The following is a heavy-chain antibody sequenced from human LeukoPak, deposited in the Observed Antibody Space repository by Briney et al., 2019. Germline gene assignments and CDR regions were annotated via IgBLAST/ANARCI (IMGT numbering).Heavy chain of an antibody. CDR1: GGSFSCYY. CDR3: ARGRGMIDWNYVKPPLFDY. V-gene: IGHV4-34*01. J-gene: IGHJ4*02. Sequence: PSETLSHTRAVYGGSFSCYYWSWIRQPPGKGLEWIGEINHSGSTNYNPSLKSRVTISVDTSKNQFSLKLSSVTAADTAVYYCARGRGMIDWNYVKPPLFDYWGQGTLVTVSS. CDR2: INHSGST. D-gene: IGHD1-7*01.